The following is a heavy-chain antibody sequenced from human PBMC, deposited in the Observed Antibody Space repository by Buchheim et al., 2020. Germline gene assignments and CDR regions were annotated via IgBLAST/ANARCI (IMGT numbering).Heavy chain of an antibody. V-gene: IGHV3-48*03. D-gene: IGHD6-13*01. CDR2: ITSSGDIG. CDR3: ARDLGAAGQHFDY. Sequence: EVQLVESGGGLVQPGGSLRLSCAASGFTFSSYEMNWVRQAPGKGLEWVSYITSSGDIGYYADSVKGRFTISRDNAKNPLYLQMNSLRAEDTAVYYCARDLGAAGQHFDYWGQGTL. J-gene: IGHJ4*02. CDR1: GFTFSSYE.